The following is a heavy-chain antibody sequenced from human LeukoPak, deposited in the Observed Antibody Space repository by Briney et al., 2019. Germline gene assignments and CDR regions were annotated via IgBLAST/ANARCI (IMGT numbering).Heavy chain of an antibody. CDR1: GASISRSDYF. D-gene: IGHD4-17*01. CDR2: IYYSGST. CDR3: ARSSEYGDPFNY. V-gene: IGHV4-39*01. J-gene: IGHJ4*02. Sequence: PSETLSLTCTVSGASISRSDYFWGWIRQPPGKGLEWIGSIYYSGSTYYSPSLKGRVTISVDTSKNQFSLKLNSVTAADTAVHYCARSSEYGDPFNYWGQGTLVTVSS.